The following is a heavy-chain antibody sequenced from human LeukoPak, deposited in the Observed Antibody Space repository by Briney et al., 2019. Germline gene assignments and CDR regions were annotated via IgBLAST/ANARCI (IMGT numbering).Heavy chain of an antibody. Sequence: ASVKVSCKASGYTFTSYDIHWVRQATGQGLEWMGWMNPKSGNTGYAQKFQGRVTITRNTSISTAYMELSSLRSEDTAVYYCARVDNWIYEDYWGQGTLVTVSS. V-gene: IGHV1-8*03. CDR2: MNPKSGNT. D-gene: IGHD1-7*01. J-gene: IGHJ4*02. CDR1: GYTFTSYD. CDR3: ARVDNWIYEDY.